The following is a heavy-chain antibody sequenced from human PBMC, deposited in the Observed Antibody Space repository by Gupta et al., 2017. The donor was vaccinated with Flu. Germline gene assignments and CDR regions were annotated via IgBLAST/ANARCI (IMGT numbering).Heavy chain of an antibody. Sequence: VRGRFTISRDNSKNTLYLHMESLKIDDTAVYYCAKVYVSGGNSEPFDYWGQGTLVTVSS. V-gene: IGHV3-23*01. J-gene: IGHJ4*02. CDR3: AKVYVSGGNSEPFDY. D-gene: IGHD2-21*02.